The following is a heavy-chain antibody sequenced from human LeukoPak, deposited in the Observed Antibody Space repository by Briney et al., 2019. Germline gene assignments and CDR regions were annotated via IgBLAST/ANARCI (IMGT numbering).Heavy chain of an antibody. CDR2: MNQDGNEK. CDR1: GFSFRTYF. CDR3: ARGYSSSWYSLSYWFDP. D-gene: IGHD6-13*01. J-gene: IGHJ5*02. V-gene: IGHV3-7*01. Sequence: GGSLRLSCAASGFSFRTYFMMWVRQAPGKGLEWVANMNQDGNEKNYADSVKGRFTISRDNAQSSLYLQMNSLRAEDTAVYYCARGYSSSWYSLSYWFDPWGQGTLVTVSS.